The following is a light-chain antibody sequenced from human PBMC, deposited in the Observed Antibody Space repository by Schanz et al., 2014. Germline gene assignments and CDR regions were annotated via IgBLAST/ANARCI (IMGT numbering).Light chain of an antibody. CDR1: QSVSSN. CDR3: QHYGTSPGT. Sequence: EIVLTQSPGSLSLSPGDRATLSCRASQSVSSNLAWYQQKPGQAPRLLIYGASSRATGTPDRFSGSASGTDFTLTIKSVGPEDFAVYYCQHYGTSPGTFGRGTKVEIK. J-gene: IGKJ1*01. V-gene: IGKV3-20*01. CDR2: GAS.